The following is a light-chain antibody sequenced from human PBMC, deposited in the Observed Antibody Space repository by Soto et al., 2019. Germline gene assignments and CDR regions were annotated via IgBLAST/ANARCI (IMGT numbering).Light chain of an antibody. CDR3: QQYGSSPMYT. J-gene: IGKJ2*01. CDR2: GAS. V-gene: IGKV3-20*01. Sequence: EIVLTQSPGTLSLSPGERATLSCRASQSVSSSYLAWYQKKPGQAPRLLIYGASGRATGIPDRFSGSGSGTDFTLTISRLESEDFAVYYCQQYGSSPMYTFGQGTKLEIK. CDR1: QSVSSSY.